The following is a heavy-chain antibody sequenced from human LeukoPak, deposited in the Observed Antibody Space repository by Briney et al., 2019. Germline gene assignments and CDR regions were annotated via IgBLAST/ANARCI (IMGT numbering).Heavy chain of an antibody. D-gene: IGHD6-13*01. V-gene: IGHV3-48*01. CDR1: GFTFSAYN. CDR3: AKDLSHGYSSSCPDY. J-gene: IGHJ4*02. Sequence: GGSLRLSCEGSGFTFSAYNMNWVRQAPGKGLESISYISSSSATIFYADSVKGRFTISRDNSKNTLYLQMNSLRAEDTAVYYCAKDLSHGYSSSCPDYWGQGTLVTVSS. CDR2: ISSSSATI.